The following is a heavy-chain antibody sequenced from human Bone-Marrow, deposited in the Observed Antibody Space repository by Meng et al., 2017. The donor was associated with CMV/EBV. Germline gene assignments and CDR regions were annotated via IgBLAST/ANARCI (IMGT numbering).Heavy chain of an antibody. CDR3: ARDRPPNRNIVVVPAAINY. CDR2: ISYDGSNK. V-gene: IGHV3-30-3*01. D-gene: IGHD2-2*02. CDR1: GFTFSSYA. J-gene: IGHJ4*02. Sequence: GGSLRLSCAASGFTFSSYAMHWVRQAPGKGLEWVAVISYDGSNKYYADSVKGRFTISRDNSKNTLYLQMNSLRAEDTAVYYCARDRPPNRNIVVVPAAINYWGQGTLVTASS.